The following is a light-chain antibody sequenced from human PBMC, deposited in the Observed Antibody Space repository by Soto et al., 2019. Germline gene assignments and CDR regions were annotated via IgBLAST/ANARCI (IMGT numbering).Light chain of an antibody. V-gene: IGKV3-15*01. CDR1: QSVSTN. J-gene: IGKJ2*01. Sequence: EMVMTQSPATLSVSPGERATFSCRASQSVSTNLAWYQHKPGQPPRLLFYGASTRATGIPARFSGSASGTEFTLTIGSLQSEDFAVYYCQQYYNWPPMYTFGQGTKLEIK. CDR2: GAS. CDR3: QQYYNWPPMYT.